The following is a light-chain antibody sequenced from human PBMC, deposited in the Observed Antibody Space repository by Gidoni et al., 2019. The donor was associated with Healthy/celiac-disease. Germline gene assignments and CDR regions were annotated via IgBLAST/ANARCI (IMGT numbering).Light chain of an antibody. CDR2: HDS. CDR1: KLGEKY. Sequence: SYELTQPPSVSVSPGQTASITCSGDKLGEKYACWYQQKTGQSPVLFIYHDSKRPSGIPERFSGSNSGNTATMTSSGTQAMDEADYYCQAWDSSTAYVFGTGTKVTVL. V-gene: IGLV3-1*01. J-gene: IGLJ1*01. CDR3: QAWDSSTAYV.